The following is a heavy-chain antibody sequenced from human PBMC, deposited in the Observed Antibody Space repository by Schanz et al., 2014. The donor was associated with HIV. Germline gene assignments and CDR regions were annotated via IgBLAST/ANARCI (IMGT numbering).Heavy chain of an antibody. CDR2: INPLQDKT. CDR1: GYAFTDHF. CDR3: ARAPYRSGWYGVDY. V-gene: IGHV1-46*01. J-gene: IGHJ4*02. D-gene: IGHD6-19*01. Sequence: QVLLVQSGAEVRKPGASVRVSCKASGYAFTDHFIHWVRQAPGQGLERMAIINPLQDKTAHAQKVQGRLTMTRDTSTGTVYMQLNNLRSEDTAVYYCARAPYRSGWYGVDYWGQGTLVTVSS.